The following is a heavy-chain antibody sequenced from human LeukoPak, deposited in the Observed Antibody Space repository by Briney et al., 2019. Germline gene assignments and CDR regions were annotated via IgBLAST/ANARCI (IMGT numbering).Heavy chain of an antibody. CDR3: ARSITIFGVAGPFDP. D-gene: IGHD3-3*01. J-gene: IGHJ5*02. CDR1: GGTFSSYA. Sequence: SVKVSCKASGGTFSSYAISWVRQAPGQGLEWMGGIIPIFGTANYAQKFQGRVTITGEESTSTAYMEVSSLRSEDTAVYYCARSITIFGVAGPFDPWGQGTLVTVSS. CDR2: IIPIFGTA. V-gene: IGHV1-69*13.